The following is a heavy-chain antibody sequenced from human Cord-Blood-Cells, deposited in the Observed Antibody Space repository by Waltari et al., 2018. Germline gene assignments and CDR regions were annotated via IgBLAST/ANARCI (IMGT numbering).Heavy chain of an antibody. CDR1: GFSLSTSGMR. V-gene: IGHV2-70*04. J-gene: IGHJ5*02. CDR2: IDWDDDK. Sequence: QVTLKESGPALVKPTQTLTLTCTFSGFSLSTSGMRVSWIRQPPGKALEWLARIDWDDDKCYSTSLKTRLTISKDTAKNQVVLTMTNRDPVDTATYYCARTPGDWFDPWGQGTLVTVSS. D-gene: IGHD7-27*01. CDR3: ARTPGDWFDP.